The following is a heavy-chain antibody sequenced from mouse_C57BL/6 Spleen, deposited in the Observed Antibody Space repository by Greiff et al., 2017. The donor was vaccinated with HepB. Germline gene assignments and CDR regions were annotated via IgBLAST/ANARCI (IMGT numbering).Heavy chain of an antibody. CDR1: GYTFTSYG. J-gene: IGHJ2*01. Sequence: QVQLKESGAELARPGASVKLSCKASGYTFTSYGISWVKQRTGQGLEWIGEIYPRSGNTYYNEKFKGKATLTADKSSSTAYMELRSLTSEDSAVYFCARVEPDEGDFDYWGQGTTLTVSS. V-gene: IGHV1-81*01. CDR2: IYPRSGNT. CDR3: ARVEPDEGDFDY. D-gene: IGHD3-3*01.